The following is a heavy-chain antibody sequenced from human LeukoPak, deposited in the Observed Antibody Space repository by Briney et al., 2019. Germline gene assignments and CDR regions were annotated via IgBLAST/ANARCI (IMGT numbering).Heavy chain of an antibody. Sequence: SETLSLTCSVSGGFISSYYWSWIRQPPGRGLEWIGYIYYSGSTNYNPSLKSRVTISVDMSKNQFSLKLSSVTAADTAVYYCARSSGWYDYWGQGTLVTVSS. D-gene: IGHD6-19*01. CDR2: IYYSGST. CDR3: ARSSGWYDY. CDR1: GGFISSYY. V-gene: IGHV4-59*01. J-gene: IGHJ4*02.